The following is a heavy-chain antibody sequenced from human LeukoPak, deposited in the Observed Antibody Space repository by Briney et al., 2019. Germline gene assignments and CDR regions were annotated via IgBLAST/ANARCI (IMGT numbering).Heavy chain of an antibody. Sequence: SETLSLTCTVSGGSISSSSYYWGWIRQPPGKGLEWIGSIYYSGSTYYNPSLKSRVTISVDTSKNQFSLKLSSVTAADTAVYYCARGLGIQLWLFDYWGQGTLVTVSS. J-gene: IGHJ4*02. V-gene: IGHV4-39*07. D-gene: IGHD5-18*01. CDR3: ARGLGIQLWLFDY. CDR1: GGSISSSSYY. CDR2: IYYSGST.